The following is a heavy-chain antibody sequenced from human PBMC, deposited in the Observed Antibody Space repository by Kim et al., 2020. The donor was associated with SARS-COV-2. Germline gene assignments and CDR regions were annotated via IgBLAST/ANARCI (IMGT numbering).Heavy chain of an antibody. CDR3: ARDFGAVDPGTHSVWRSFPLFDY. V-gene: IGHV3-48*04. CDR1: GFTFSSYS. D-gene: IGHD3-3*01. J-gene: IGHJ4*02. Sequence: GGSLRLSCAASGFTFSSYSMNWVRQAPGKGLEWVSYISSSSSTIYYADSVKGRFTISRDNAKNSLYLQMNSLRAEDTAVYYCARDFGAVDPGTHSVWRSFPLFDYWGQGTLVTVSS. CDR2: ISSSSSTI.